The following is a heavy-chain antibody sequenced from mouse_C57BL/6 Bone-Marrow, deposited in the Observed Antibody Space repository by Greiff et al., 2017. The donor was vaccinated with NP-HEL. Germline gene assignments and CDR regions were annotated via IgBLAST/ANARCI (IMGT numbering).Heavy chain of an antibody. J-gene: IGHJ1*03. V-gene: IGHV7-3*01. CDR1: GFTFTDYY. Sequence: DVHLVESGGGLVQPGGSLSLSCAASGFTFTDYYMSWVRQPPGKALEWLGFIRNKANGYTTEYSASVKGRFTISRDNSQSILYLQMNALRAEDSATYYCATYGNYVGWYFDVWGTGTTVTVSS. CDR3: ATYGNYVGWYFDV. D-gene: IGHD2-1*01. CDR2: IRNKANGYTT.